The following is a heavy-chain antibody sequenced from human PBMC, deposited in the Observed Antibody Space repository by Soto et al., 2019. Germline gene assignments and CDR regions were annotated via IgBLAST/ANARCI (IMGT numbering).Heavy chain of an antibody. CDR1: GGSISSGDYY. V-gene: IGHV4-30-4*01. Sequence: SETLSLTCTVSGGSISSGDYYWSWIRQPPGKGLEWIGYIYYSGSTYCNPSLKSRVTISVDTSKNQFSLKLSSVTAADTAVYYCARVSYSNYYFDYWGQGTLVTVSS. CDR2: IYYSGST. CDR3: ARVSYSNYYFDY. J-gene: IGHJ4*02. D-gene: IGHD4-4*01.